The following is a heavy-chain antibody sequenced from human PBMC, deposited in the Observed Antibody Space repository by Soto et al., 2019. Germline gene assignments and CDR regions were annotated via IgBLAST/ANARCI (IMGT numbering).Heavy chain of an antibody. V-gene: IGHV1-69*01. CDR3: ARAFASNKYYFDS. CDR1: GGTFNSYI. D-gene: IGHD3-3*02. CDR2: IIPIFGSA. J-gene: IGHJ4*02. Sequence: QVQLVQSGAEVKKPGSSVKVSCKTSGGTFNSYIITWVRQAPGQGLEWMGGIIPIFGSADYAQKLQGRVTITADESMSTAYMELSSLRSEDTAVYYCARAFASNKYYFDSWGQGTQVTVSS.